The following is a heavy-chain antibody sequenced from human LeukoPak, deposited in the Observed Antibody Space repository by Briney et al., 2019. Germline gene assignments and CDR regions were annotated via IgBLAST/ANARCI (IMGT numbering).Heavy chain of an antibody. V-gene: IGHV4-59*01. CDR2: IYYSGST. CDR1: GGSISSYY. J-gene: IGHJ3*02. D-gene: IGHD2-21*02. CDR3: ARDDPYCGGDCYSFDI. Sequence: SETLSLTCTVSGGSISSYYWSWIRQPPGKGLEWIGYIYYSGSTNYNPSLKSRVTISVDTSKNQFSLKLSSVTAADTAVYYCARDDPYCGGDCYSFDIWGQGTMVTVSS.